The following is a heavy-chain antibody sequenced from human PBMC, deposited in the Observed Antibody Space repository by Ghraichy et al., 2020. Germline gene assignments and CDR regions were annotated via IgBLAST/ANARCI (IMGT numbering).Heavy chain of an antibody. CDR2: IYYSGST. V-gene: IGHV4-39*01. D-gene: IGHD2-2*01. CDR1: GGSISSSSYY. Sequence: SETLSLTCTVSGGSISSSSYYWGWIRQPPGKGLEWIGSIYYSGSTYYNPSLKSRVTISVDTSKNQFSLKLSSVTAADTAVYYCARHGGRVPAAHGDAFDIWGQGTMVTVSS. CDR3: ARHGGRVPAAHGDAFDI. J-gene: IGHJ3*02.